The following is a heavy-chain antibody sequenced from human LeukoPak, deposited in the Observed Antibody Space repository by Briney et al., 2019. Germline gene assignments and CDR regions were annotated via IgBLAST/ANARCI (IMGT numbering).Heavy chain of an antibody. J-gene: IGHJ4*02. Sequence: PGGSLRLSCAASRLTFSTYAMSWVRQAPGKGLEWVGRIKSKTDGGTTDYAAPVKDRFTISRDDSKNTIYVQMNSLKTEDTAVYYCTTAVYLTGYEYWGQGTLVTVSS. CDR1: RLTFSTYA. D-gene: IGHD3-9*01. V-gene: IGHV3-15*01. CDR3: TTAVYLTGYEY. CDR2: IKSKTDGGTT.